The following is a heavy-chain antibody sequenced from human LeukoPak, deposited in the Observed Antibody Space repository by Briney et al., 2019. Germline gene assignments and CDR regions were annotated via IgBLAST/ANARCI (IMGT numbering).Heavy chain of an antibody. CDR2: ISGSGGST. D-gene: IGHD3-22*01. Sequence: LTGGSLRLSCAASGFTFSSYAMSWVRQAPRKGLEWVSAISGSGGSTYYADSVKGRFTISRDNSKNTLYLQMNSLRAEDTAVYYCAKDLYYDSSGYYAPPADWGQGTLVTVSS. V-gene: IGHV3-23*01. CDR1: GFTFSSYA. J-gene: IGHJ4*02. CDR3: AKDLYYDSSGYYAPPAD.